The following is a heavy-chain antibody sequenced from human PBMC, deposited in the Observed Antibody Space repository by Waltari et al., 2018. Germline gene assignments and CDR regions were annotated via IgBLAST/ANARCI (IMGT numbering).Heavy chain of an antibody. V-gene: IGHV1-69*08. D-gene: IGHD1-26*01. CDR2: IIPSFGTA. CDR3: ARGGVVGATNWFDY. J-gene: IGHJ4*02. CDR1: GGTISSYA. Sequence: QVQLVQSGAEVKKPGSSVKVSCKASGGTISSYAISWVRQAPGQGLEWMGRIIPSFGTANYAQKFQGRVTITADKSTSTAYMELSSLRSEDTAVYYCARGGVVGATNWFDYWGQGTLVTVSS.